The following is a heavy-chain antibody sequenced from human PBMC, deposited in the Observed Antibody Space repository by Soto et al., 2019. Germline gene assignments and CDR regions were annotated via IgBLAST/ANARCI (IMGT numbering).Heavy chain of an antibody. CDR1: GFTFSSYS. V-gene: IGHV3-48*01. Sequence: GGSLRLSCAASGFTFSSYSMNWVRQAPGKGLEWVSYISSSSSTIYYADSVKGRFTISRDNAKNSLYLQMNSLRAEDTAVYYCARTPPKGPDAFDIWGQGTMVTVSS. J-gene: IGHJ3*02. CDR2: ISSSSSTI. CDR3: ARTPPKGPDAFDI.